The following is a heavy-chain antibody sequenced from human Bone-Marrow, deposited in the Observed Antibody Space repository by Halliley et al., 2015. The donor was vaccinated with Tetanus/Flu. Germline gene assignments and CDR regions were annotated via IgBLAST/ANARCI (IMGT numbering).Heavy chain of an antibody. CDR1: GFIFAGYW. J-gene: IGHJ6*02. Sequence: SLRLSCAASGFIFAGYWMSWVRQAPGKGLERVATINEDGSDILYLDSVKGRVTISRDNAKDSLYLQMNSLRAEDTAVYYCARDEPPGAGGYHFFYYGLDVWGQGTTVTVSS. CDR2: INEDGSDI. V-gene: IGHV3-7*01. CDR3: ARDEPPGAGGYHFFYYGLDV. D-gene: IGHD5-12*01.